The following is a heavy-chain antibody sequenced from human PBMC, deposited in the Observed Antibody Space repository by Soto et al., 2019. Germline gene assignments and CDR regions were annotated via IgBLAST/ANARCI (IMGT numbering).Heavy chain of an antibody. CDR1: GFTFSSYA. D-gene: IGHD6-13*01. CDR3: VKDIGASGAYWYFDL. V-gene: IGHV3-23*01. CDR2: ISGSGDIT. Sequence: EVHLLESGGGLAQPGGSLRLSCVGSGFTFSSYAISWVRQAPGKGLEWVSGISGSGDITYSADSVKGRFTISRDNSKNALYLQMNSLRAEDAALYYCVKDIGASGAYWYFDLWGRGTLVTVSS. J-gene: IGHJ2*01.